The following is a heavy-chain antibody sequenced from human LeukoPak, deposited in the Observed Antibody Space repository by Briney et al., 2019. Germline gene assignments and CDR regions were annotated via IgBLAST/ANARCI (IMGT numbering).Heavy chain of an antibody. CDR1: GGTFSSYT. V-gene: IGHV1-69*04. J-gene: IGHJ5*02. Sequence: SVKVSCKASGGTFSSYTVSWVRQAPGQGLEWMGRIIPILGIANYAQKFQGRVTITADKSTSTAYMELSSLRSEDTAVYYCARDLAMVRGEYWFDPWGQGTLVTVSS. D-gene: IGHD3-10*01. CDR2: IIPILGIA. CDR3: ARDLAMVRGEYWFDP.